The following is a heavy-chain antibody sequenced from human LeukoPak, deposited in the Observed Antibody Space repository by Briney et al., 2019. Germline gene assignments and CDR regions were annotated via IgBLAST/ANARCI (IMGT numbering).Heavy chain of an antibody. Sequence: GASVKVSCKASGYTFTGYYMHWVRQAPGQGLEWMGWINPNSGGTNYAQKFQGRVTMTRDTSISTAYMELSRLRSDDTAVYYCARDLYLEVRGVITYYFDYWGQGTLVTVSS. V-gene: IGHV1-2*02. J-gene: IGHJ4*02. CDR2: INPNSGGT. D-gene: IGHD3-10*01. CDR3: ARDLYLEVRGVITYYFDY. CDR1: GYTFTGYY.